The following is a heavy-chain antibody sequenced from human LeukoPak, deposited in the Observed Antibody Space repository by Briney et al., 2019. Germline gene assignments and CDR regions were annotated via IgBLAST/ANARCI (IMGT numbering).Heavy chain of an antibody. CDR3: AKTIRTRRTGIAARPRYPVEFVVDY. Sequence: SETLSLTCTVSGGSISSYYWSWIRQPPGKGLEWIGYIYYSGSTNYNPSLKSRVTISVDTSKNQFSLKLSSVTAADTAVYYCAKTIRTRRTGIAARPRYPVEFVVDYWGQGTLVTVSS. CDR1: GGSISSYY. D-gene: IGHD6-6*01. J-gene: IGHJ4*02. CDR2: IYYSGST. V-gene: IGHV4-59*08.